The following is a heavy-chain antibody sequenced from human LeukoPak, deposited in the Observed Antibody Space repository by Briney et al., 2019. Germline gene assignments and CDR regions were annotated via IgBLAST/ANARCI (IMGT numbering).Heavy chain of an antibody. Sequence: GGSLRLSCAASGFIFSGYGMYWVRHAPGKGLELVGIISNDGSNQYYADSVRGRFTISRDNSKNTVYLQKHDLRGEDTAVYYCAKDVEGWGQGTLVIVSS. J-gene: IGHJ4*02. CDR2: ISNDGSNQ. CDR3: AKDVEG. CDR1: GFIFSGYG. V-gene: IGHV3-30*18.